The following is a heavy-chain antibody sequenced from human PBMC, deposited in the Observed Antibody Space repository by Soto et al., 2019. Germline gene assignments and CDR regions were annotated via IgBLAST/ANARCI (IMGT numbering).Heavy chain of an antibody. CDR1: GFTFSSYA. D-gene: IGHD1-26*01. CDR3: ARGGGWELLRWGEY. J-gene: IGHJ4*03. CDR2: ISASGGSA. V-gene: IGHV3-23*01. Sequence: GGSLRLSCAVSGFTFSSYAMSWVRQAPGKGLEWVSGISASGGSAYYADSLKGRFAISRDNSKDTLYLQMNSLRAEDTAVYYLARGGGWELLRWGEYWGHGTLVTVSS.